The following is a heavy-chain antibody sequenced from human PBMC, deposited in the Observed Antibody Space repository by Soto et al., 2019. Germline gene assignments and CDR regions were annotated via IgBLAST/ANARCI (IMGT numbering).Heavy chain of an antibody. Sequence: SETLSLTCTVSGGSVSGYSWNWIRQPPGKGLEWLGQIYYSGSTNYNPSLKSRVTISVDTPKNQFSLKLSSVTAADTAVYYCARVTVGARGGYFDYWGQGTLVTVSS. J-gene: IGHJ4*02. V-gene: IGHV4-59*02. CDR3: ARVTVGARGGYFDY. CDR2: IYYSGST. CDR1: GGSVSGYS. D-gene: IGHD4-17*01.